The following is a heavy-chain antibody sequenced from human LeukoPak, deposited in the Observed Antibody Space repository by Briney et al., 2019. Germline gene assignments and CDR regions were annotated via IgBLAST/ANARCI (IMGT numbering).Heavy chain of an antibody. CDR1: GYTFTGYY. CDR3: ARARKTRNIYGDYVFLIDY. CDR2: INPNSGGT. Sequence: ASVKVSCKASGYTFTGYYMHWVRLAPGQGLEGMGWINPNSGGTNYAQKFQGRVTMTRDTSISTAYMELCRLRSDDTALYYCARARKTRNIYGDYVFLIDYWGQGTLVTVSS. D-gene: IGHD4-17*01. J-gene: IGHJ4*02. V-gene: IGHV1-2*02.